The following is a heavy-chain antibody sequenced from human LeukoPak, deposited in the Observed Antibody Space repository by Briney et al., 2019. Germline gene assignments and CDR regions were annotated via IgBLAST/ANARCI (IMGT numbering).Heavy chain of an antibody. CDR2: ISWNSGSI. J-gene: IGHJ4*02. D-gene: IGHD6-19*01. Sequence: GRSLRLSCAASGFTFGDYAMHWVRQAPGKGLEWVSGISWNSGSIGYADSVKGRFTISRDNAKNSLYLQMNSLRAEDTALYYCAKDTSQQWLVLGYFDYWGQGTLVTVSS. V-gene: IGHV3-9*01. CDR1: GFTFGDYA. CDR3: AKDTSQQWLVLGYFDY.